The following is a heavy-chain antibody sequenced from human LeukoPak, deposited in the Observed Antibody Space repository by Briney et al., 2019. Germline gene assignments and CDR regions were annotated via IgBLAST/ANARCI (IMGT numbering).Heavy chain of an antibody. CDR3: AREEKSTWYEDY. V-gene: IGHV1-18*01. D-gene: IGHD6-13*01. CDR1: GYTFTSYG. CDR2: ISAYNGNT. Sequence: WASVKVSCKASGYTFTSYGISWVRQAPGQGLEWMGWISAYNGNTKDAQKLQGRVTMTTDTSTSTAYMELRSLRSDDTAVYYCAREEKSTWYEDYWGQGTLVTVSS. J-gene: IGHJ4*02.